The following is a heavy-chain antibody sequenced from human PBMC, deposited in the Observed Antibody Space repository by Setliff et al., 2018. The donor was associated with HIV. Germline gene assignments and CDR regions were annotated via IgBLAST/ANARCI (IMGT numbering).Heavy chain of an antibody. Sequence: PSETLSLTCTVSGGSISSSDFYWNWIRQRPGKALEWIGYIHHSGSSSHNPSLKSRLTTSINASKSQFSLRLSSVTAADTAVYYCAGGWVRQSRRVGGVIVLPPFDYWGQGTLVTVSS. CDR1: GGSISSSDFY. V-gene: IGHV4-31*03. J-gene: IGHJ4*02. D-gene: IGHD3-16*02. CDR3: AGGWVRQSRRVGGVIVLPPFDY. CDR2: IHHSGSS.